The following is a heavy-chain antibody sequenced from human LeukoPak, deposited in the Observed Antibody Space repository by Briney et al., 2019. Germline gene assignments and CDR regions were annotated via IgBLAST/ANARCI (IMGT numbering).Heavy chain of an antibody. V-gene: IGHV3-23*01. CDR3: AKDGGSGDGYVRSDY. Sequence: PGGSLRLSCAASGFSLSSYAMSWVRQAPGKGLEWVSAISGSGGSTYYADSVKGRFTISRDNSKNTLYLQMNSLRAEDTAVYYCAKDGGSGDGYVRSDYWGQGTLVTVSS. CDR1: GFSLSSYA. J-gene: IGHJ4*02. D-gene: IGHD5-24*01. CDR2: ISGSGGST.